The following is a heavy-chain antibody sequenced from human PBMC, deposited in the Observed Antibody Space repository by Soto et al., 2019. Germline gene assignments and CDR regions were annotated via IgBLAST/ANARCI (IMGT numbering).Heavy chain of an antibody. Sequence: PSETLSLTCAVSGGSISSIDWWSWVRQPPGKGLEWIGEIYHSGSTNYNPSLKSRVAISADKSKNQFSLKLSSVTAADTAVYYCARVRSSSWYLIFRRPPASAYYFYYWGQGTLVTVSS. J-gene: IGHJ4*02. V-gene: IGHV4-4*02. CDR3: ARVRSSSWYLIFRRPPASAYYFYY. D-gene: IGHD6-13*01. CDR2: IYHSGST. CDR1: GGSISSIDW.